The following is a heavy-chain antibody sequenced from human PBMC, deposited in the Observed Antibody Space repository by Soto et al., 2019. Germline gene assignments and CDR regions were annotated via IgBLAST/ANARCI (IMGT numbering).Heavy chain of an antibody. Sequence: GGSLRLSCAASGFTFSIYSMIWVRQTPGKGLEYVSAISSHGGSTYYADSVKDRFTISRDNSKNTLYLQMSSLRVEDTAVYYCVAATGFDYWGQGTLVTVSS. D-gene: IGHD6-13*01. CDR2: ISSHGGST. V-gene: IGHV3-64D*06. CDR1: GFTFSIYS. J-gene: IGHJ4*02. CDR3: VAATGFDY.